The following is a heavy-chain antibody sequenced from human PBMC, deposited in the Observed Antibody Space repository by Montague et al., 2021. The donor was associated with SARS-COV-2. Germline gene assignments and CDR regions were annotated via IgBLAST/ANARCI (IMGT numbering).Heavy chain of an antibody. D-gene: IGHD6-13*01. CDR2: IYYSGST. J-gene: IGHJ6*02. Sequence: SETLSLTCTVSGGSISSSSYYWGWIRQPPEKGLEWIESIYYSGSTYYXPSLKSRVTISVDTSKNQFSLKLSSVTAADTAVYYCARVGRQQLVRLSGMDVWGQGTTVTVSS. V-gene: IGHV4-39*07. CDR3: ARVGRQQLVRLSGMDV. CDR1: GGSISSSSYY.